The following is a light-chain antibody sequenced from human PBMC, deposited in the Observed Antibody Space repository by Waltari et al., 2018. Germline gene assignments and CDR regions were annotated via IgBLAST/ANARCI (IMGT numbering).Light chain of an antibody. V-gene: IGKV1-8*01. CDR3: QQYYSYQWT. J-gene: IGKJ1*01. CDR2: AAS. Sequence: IRITQSPSSPSASTGDRVTITCRASQGISSYLAWYQQKPGKAPKLLIYAASTWQSGVPSRFSGSGSGTDFTLTISCLQSEDFATYYCQQYYSYQWTFGQGTKVEIK. CDR1: QGISSY.